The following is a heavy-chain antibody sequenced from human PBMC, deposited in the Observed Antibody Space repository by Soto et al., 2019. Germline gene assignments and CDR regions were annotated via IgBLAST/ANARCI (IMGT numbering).Heavy chain of an antibody. CDR2: FDPEDGET. Sequence: ASVKVSCKVSGYTLTELSMHWVRQAPGKGLEWMGGFDPEDGETIYAQKFQGRVTMTEDTSTDTAYMELSSLRSEDTAVYYCATALTITMVRGVRNWFDPWGQGTLVTVS. CDR3: ATALTITMVRGVRNWFDP. D-gene: IGHD3-10*01. J-gene: IGHJ5*02. CDR1: GYTLTELS. V-gene: IGHV1-24*01.